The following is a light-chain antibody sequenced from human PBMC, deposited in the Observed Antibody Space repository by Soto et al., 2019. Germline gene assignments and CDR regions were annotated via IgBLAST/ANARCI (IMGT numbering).Light chain of an antibody. V-gene: IGLV6-57*02. CDR2: EDD. CDR1: SGSIADNY. Sequence: NFMLTQPHSVSESPGKTVTISCTGSSGSIADNYVQWYQQRPGSAPTAVIYEDDQRPSGVPDRFSGSIDSSSNSASLTISGLKTEDEADYYCQSYDSSLSGWVLGGGTKLTVL. CDR3: QSYDSSLSGWV. J-gene: IGLJ3*02.